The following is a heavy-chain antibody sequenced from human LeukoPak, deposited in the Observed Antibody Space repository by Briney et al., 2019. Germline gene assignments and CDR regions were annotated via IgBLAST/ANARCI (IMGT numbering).Heavy chain of an antibody. CDR1: GGSFSGYY. CDR2: INYSGST. V-gene: IGHV4-34*01. CDR3: ARGDYYFDL. D-gene: IGHD1-26*01. J-gene: IGHJ5*02. Sequence: PSETLSLTCAVYGGSFSGYYWCWIRQPPGKGLEWIASINYSGSTYYNPSLKSRVTISVDTSKNQFSLRLSSVTAADTAVYYCARGDYYFDLWGQGTLVTVSS.